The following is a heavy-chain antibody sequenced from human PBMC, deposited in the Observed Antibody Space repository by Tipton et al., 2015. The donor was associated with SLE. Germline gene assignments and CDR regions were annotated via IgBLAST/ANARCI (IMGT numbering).Heavy chain of an antibody. D-gene: IGHD2-15*01. Sequence: TLSLTCTVSGGSISSGSYYWSWIRQPAGKGLEWVGHIYTSGSTNYNPSLKSRVTISVDTSKNQFSLKLSSVTAADTAVYYCARSLGDCSGGSCYEYFQHWGQGTLVTVSS. J-gene: IGHJ1*01. V-gene: IGHV4-61*09. CDR1: GGSISSGSYY. CDR3: ARSLGDCSGGSCYEYFQH. CDR2: IYTSGST.